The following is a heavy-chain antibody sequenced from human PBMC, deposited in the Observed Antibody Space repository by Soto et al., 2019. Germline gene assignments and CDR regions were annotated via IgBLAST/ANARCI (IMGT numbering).Heavy chain of an antibody. V-gene: IGHV3-23*01. J-gene: IGHJ5*02. D-gene: IGHD3-22*01. CDR3: AKDRMIVVGSEFDP. CDR1: GFRFSDYG. CDR2: ISGSGGST. Sequence: EVQLLESGGGFIQPGGSLSLSCAASGFRFSDYGMTWVRQAPGKGLEWVSSISGSGGSTYYADSVKGRFTISRDSSKNTLYLQMNSLRGEDTAIYYCAKDRMIVVGSEFDPWGQGTLVTVSS.